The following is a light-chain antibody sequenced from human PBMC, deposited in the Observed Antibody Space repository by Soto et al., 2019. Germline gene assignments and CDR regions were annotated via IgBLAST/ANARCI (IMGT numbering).Light chain of an antibody. V-gene: IGLV1-47*02. CDR2: SNN. J-gene: IGLJ2*01. CDR1: SSNIGGTNY. Sequence: QSVLTQLPSASGTPGQKVFIPCSGGSSNIGGTNYAYWYQQLPGAAPKLLMHSNNLRPSGVPERISGSKFGTAASLAISGLRSEDEAVYYCASWDDRLGAVIFGGGTKVTVL. CDR3: ASWDDRLGAVI.